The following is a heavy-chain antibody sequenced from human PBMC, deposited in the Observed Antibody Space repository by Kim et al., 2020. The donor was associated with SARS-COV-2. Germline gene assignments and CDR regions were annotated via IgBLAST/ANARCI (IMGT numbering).Heavy chain of an antibody. Sequence: SETLSLTCSVSGGSIRSFYWSWIRQPPGKGLEWIAYIYYSGSTNYSPSLKSRVTISVDTSKNQFSLKLRSVTAADTAVYYCARLFYHDSNSPPYHYYGM. CDR2: IYYSGST. V-gene: IGHV4-59*08. CDR1: GGSIRSFY. J-gene: IGHJ6*01. CDR3: ARLFYHDSNSPPYHYYGM. D-gene: IGHD3-9*01.